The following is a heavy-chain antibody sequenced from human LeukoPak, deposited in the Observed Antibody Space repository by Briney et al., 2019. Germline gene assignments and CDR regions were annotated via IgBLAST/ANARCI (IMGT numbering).Heavy chain of an antibody. Sequence: GASVKVSCKASGYTFTSYDINWVRQATGQGLEWMGWTNPNSGNTGYAQKFQGRVTMTRNTSISTAYMELSSLRSEDTAVYYCARGQLRYFDWLLPSTEFFDYWGQGTLVTVSS. CDR1: GYTFTSYD. D-gene: IGHD3-9*01. V-gene: IGHV1-8*01. J-gene: IGHJ4*02. CDR3: ARGQLRYFDWLLPSTEFFDY. CDR2: TNPNSGNT.